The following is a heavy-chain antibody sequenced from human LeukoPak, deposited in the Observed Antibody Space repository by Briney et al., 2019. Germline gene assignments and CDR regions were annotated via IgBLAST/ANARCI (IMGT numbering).Heavy chain of an antibody. CDR3: VRDRNGELSGVWFDP. Sequence: GGSLRLSCAASGFTLNSYWMHWVRQDPGKGLSWVSRTNTDGSTTNYADSVKGRFTISRDNAKNTLYLQRNSLRVEDTSVYYCVRDRNGELSGVWFDPWGQGTLVTVSS. CDR1: GFTLNSYW. V-gene: IGHV3-74*01. CDR2: TNTDGSTT. J-gene: IGHJ5*02. D-gene: IGHD1-14*01.